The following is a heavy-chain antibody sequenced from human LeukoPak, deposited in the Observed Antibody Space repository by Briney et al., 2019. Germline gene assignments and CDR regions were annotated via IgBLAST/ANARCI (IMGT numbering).Heavy chain of an antibody. CDR3: AKDPRSLTGTTFFDY. V-gene: IGHV3-23*01. J-gene: IGHJ4*02. Sequence: GGSLRLSCAASGFTFSSYAMSWVRQAPGKGLEWVSAISGSGRSTHYADSVKGRFTISRDNSRNTLYLQTNSLRAEDTAVYYCAKDPRSLTGTTFFDYWGQGTLVIVSS. D-gene: IGHD1-20*01. CDR2: ISGSGRST. CDR1: GFTFSSYA.